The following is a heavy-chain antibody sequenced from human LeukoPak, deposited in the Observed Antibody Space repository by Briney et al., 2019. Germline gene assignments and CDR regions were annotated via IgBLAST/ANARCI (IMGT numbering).Heavy chain of an antibody. CDR3: ARDAYSSGWSGWFDP. CDR1: GFTFSGYA. D-gene: IGHD6-19*01. Sequence: PGRSLRLSCAASGFTFSGYAMHWVRQAPGKGLEWVAVISYDGSNKYYADSVKGRFTISRDNSKNTLYLQMNSLRAEDTAVYYCARDAYSSGWSGWFDPWGQGTLVTVSS. V-gene: IGHV3-30*04. J-gene: IGHJ5*02. CDR2: ISYDGSNK.